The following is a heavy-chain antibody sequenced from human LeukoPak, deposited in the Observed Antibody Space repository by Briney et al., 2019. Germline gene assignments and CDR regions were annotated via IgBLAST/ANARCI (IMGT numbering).Heavy chain of an antibody. CDR1: GYTFSDYY. J-gene: IGHJ4*02. Sequence: ASVKVSCKASGYTFSDYYLHWVRQAPGQGLEWMGWINPNSGGTNYAQKFRDRVTMTRDTSISAAYMELRSLRSDDTAVYYCARVVSGSGFSIYWGQGTLVTVSS. V-gene: IGHV1-2*02. D-gene: IGHD3-3*01. CDR3: ARVVSGSGFSIY. CDR2: INPNSGGT.